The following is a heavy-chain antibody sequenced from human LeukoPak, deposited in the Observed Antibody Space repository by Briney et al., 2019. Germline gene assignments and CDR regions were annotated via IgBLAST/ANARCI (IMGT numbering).Heavy chain of an antibody. CDR3: AKDTRYDSSGYYDY. Sequence: PGGSLRLSRAASGFTFDDYAMHWVRQAPGKGLEWVSGISWNSGSIGYADSVKGRFTISRDNAKNSLYLQMNSLRAEDTALYYCAKDTRYDSSGYYDYWGQGTPVTVSS. V-gene: IGHV3-9*01. J-gene: IGHJ4*02. CDR2: ISWNSGSI. CDR1: GFTFDDYA. D-gene: IGHD3-22*01.